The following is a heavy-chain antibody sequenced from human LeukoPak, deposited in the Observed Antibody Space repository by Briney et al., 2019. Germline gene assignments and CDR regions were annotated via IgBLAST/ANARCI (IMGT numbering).Heavy chain of an antibody. Sequence: SQTLSLTCTVSGGSISSGSYYWSWIRQPAGKGLEWIGRIYTSGSTNYNPSLKSRVTISVDTSKNQFSLKLSSVTAADTAVYYCARDYYDFWRGYYYYYMDVWGKGTTVTVS. D-gene: IGHD3-3*01. CDR3: ARDYYDFWRGYYYYYMDV. J-gene: IGHJ6*03. CDR2: IYTSGST. V-gene: IGHV4-61*02. CDR1: GGSISSGSYY.